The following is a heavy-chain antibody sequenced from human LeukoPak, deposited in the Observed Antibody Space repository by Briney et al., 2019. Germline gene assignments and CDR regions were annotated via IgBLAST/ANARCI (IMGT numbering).Heavy chain of an antibody. V-gene: IGHV3-15*01. J-gene: IGHJ3*01. CDR1: GFTFSSYS. Sequence: PGGSLRLSCAASGFTFSSYSMNWVRQAPGKGLEWVGRIKSETYGGTTDYAAPVKGRFTISRDDSKTTLYLQMNSLRTEDTAVYYCTGEGRDGSGRYGALNLWGQGTMVTVSS. CDR3: TGEGRDGSGRYGALNL. D-gene: IGHD6-19*01. CDR2: IKSETYGGTT.